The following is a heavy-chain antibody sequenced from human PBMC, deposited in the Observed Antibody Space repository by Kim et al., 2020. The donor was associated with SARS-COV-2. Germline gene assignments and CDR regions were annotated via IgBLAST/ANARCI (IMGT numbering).Heavy chain of an antibody. V-gene: IGHV4-61*01. CDR1: GGSVSSGSYY. Sequence: SETLSLTCTVSGGSVSSGSYYWSWIRQPPGKGLEWIGYIYYSGSTNYNPSLKSRVTISVDTSKNQFSLKLSSVTAADTAVYYCARDKYYYGSGSYYNGDYYYYGMDVWGQGTTVTVSS. J-gene: IGHJ6*02. CDR3: ARDKYYYGSGSYYNGDYYYYGMDV. CDR2: IYYSGST. D-gene: IGHD3-10*01.